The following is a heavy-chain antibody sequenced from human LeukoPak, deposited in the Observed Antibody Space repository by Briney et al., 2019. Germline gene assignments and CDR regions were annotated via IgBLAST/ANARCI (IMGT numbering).Heavy chain of an antibody. D-gene: IGHD3-10*01. J-gene: IGHJ6*04. CDR2: IYYSGST. CDR3: ARALTRYGSGSADYYYYGMDV. V-gene: IGHV4-59*12. CDR1: GGSISSYY. Sequence: PSETLSLTCTVSGGSISSYYWSWIRQPPGKGLEWIGYIYYSGSTNYNPSLKSRVTISVDRSKNQFSLKLSSMTAADTAVYYCARALTRYGSGSADYYYYGMDVWGKGTTVTVSS.